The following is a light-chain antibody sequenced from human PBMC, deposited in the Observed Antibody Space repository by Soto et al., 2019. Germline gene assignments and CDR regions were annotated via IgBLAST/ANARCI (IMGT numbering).Light chain of an antibody. V-gene: IGLV2-14*01. CDR2: DVS. J-gene: IGLJ1*01. Sequence: QSMLTQPASVSGSPGQPITISCTGTSTDIGRYNYVSWYQQHPGKAPKLMIYDVSNRPSGVSNRFSGSKSGNTASLTISGLQAEDEADYDCSSYTSSSTYVFGTGTKVTVL. CDR3: SSYTSSSTYV. CDR1: STDIGRYNY.